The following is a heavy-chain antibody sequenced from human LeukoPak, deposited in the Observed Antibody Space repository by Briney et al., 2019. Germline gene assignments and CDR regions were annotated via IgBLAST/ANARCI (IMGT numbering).Heavy chain of an antibody. Sequence: GGSLRLSCAASGFTFKNYAMSWVRQAPGKGLEWVSVISSSDDNRYYTDSVKGRFTISRDNSKNTLYLQMNSLRAEDTAVYYCAKEKCSTILSGYCPFDYCGQGILVTVSS. D-gene: IGHD3-9*01. J-gene: IGHJ4*02. CDR1: GFTFKNYA. V-gene: IGHV3-23*01. CDR3: AKEKCSTILSGYCPFDY. CDR2: ISSSDDNR.